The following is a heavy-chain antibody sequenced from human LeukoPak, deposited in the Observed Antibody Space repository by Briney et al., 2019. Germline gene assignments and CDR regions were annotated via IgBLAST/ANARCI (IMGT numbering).Heavy chain of an antibody. D-gene: IGHD2-8*01. Sequence: GGSLRLSCVASGFAFRSHSMHWVRQAPGKGLEWVALLSYDGTKTYYADFAKGRFTISRDTSKDTLFLQMESLRPEDSAVYYCGRENGNRWPIEYWGQGTLVTVSS. V-gene: IGHV3-30*04. CDR2: LSYDGTKT. CDR3: GRENGNRWPIEY. CDR1: GFAFRSHS. J-gene: IGHJ4*02.